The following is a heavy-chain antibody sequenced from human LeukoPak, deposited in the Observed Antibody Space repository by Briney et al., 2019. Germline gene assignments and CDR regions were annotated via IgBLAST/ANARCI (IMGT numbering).Heavy chain of an antibody. D-gene: IGHD2-8*01. CDR2: ISYDGSNK. CDR3: AKIAIGNGYYYYYYMDV. J-gene: IGHJ6*03. CDR1: GFTFSSYG. V-gene: IGHV3-30*18. Sequence: GGSLRLSCAASGFTFSSYGMHWVRQAPGKGLEWVALISYDGSNKYYADSVKGRFTISRDNSKNTLYLQMNSLRAEDTAVYYCAKIAIGNGYYYYYYMDVWGKGTTVTVSS.